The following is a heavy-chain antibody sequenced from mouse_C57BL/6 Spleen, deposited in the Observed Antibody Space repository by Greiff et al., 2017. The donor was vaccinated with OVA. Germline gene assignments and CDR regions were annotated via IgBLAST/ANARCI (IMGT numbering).Heavy chain of an antibody. V-gene: IGHV1-42*01. J-gene: IGHJ2*01. CDR3: ARRWDYYGSSYNY. CDR2: INPSTGGT. D-gene: IGHD1-1*01. Sequence: VHVKQSGPELVKPGASVKISCKASGYSFTGYYMNWVKQSPEKSLEWIGEINPSTGGTTYNQKFKAKATLTVDKSSSTAYMQLKSLTSEDSAVYYCARRWDYYGSSYNYWGQGTTLTVSS. CDR1: GYSFTGYY.